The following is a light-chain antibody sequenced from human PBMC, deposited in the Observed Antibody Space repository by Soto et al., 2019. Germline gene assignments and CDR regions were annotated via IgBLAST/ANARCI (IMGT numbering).Light chain of an antibody. J-gene: IGKJ3*01. V-gene: IGKV3-15*01. CDR1: QTVGIN. CDR3: QHYNEWPFT. Sequence: EILMTQFPATLSVSPGERATLSCRASQTVGINLAWYQQKPGQAPRLLIYGASIRDTSVPVRFRASGSGTEFTLTISSLQSEDFAVYYCQHYNEWPFTFGPGTKVD. CDR2: GAS.